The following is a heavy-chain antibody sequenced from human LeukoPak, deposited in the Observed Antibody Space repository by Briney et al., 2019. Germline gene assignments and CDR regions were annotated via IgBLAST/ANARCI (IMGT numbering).Heavy chain of an antibody. Sequence: PGGSLRLSCAASGFTFSSYAMHWVRQAPGKGLEWVSGISWNSGSIGYADSVKGRFTISRDNAKNSLYLQMNSLRAEDTALYYCAKETTTYGDPHLDYWGQGTLVTVSS. V-gene: IGHV3-9*01. J-gene: IGHJ4*02. CDR2: ISWNSGSI. D-gene: IGHD4-17*01. CDR3: AKETTTYGDPHLDY. CDR1: GFTFSSYA.